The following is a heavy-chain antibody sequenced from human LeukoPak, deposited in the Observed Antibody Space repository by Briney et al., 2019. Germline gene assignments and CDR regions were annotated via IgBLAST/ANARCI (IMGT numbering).Heavy chain of an antibody. V-gene: IGHV4-61*01. D-gene: IGHD6-13*01. Sequence: PSETLSLTCTVSGGSVSSGSYYWSWIRQPPGKGLEWIGYIYYSGSTNYNPSLKSRVTISVDTSKNQFSLKLSSVTAADTAVYYCARGGIANFDYWGQGTLVTVPS. CDR1: GGSVSSGSYY. J-gene: IGHJ4*02. CDR2: IYYSGST. CDR3: ARGGIANFDY.